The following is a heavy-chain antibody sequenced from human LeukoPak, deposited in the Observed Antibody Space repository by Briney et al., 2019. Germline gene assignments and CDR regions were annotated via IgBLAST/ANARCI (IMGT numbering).Heavy chain of an antibody. J-gene: IGHJ5*02. D-gene: IGHD3-3*01. CDR3: ARADFIDAGPYLIGP. CDR2: INTKTGPT. CDR1: GYSFTDYY. V-gene: IGHV1-2*02. Sequence: ASVKVSCKTSGYSFTDYYIHWVRQAPGQGLEWMAWINTKTGPTSSARKFQGRVTMTRDPSITTVYMDMAWLTSDDTAIYFCARADFIDAGPYLIGPWGQGTLVTVSS.